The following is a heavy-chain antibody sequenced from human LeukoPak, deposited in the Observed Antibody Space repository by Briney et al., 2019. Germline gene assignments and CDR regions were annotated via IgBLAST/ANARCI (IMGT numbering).Heavy chain of an antibody. D-gene: IGHD2/OR15-2a*01. CDR2: ISSSSGSTI. J-gene: IGHJ4*02. CDR1: GFTFSDYY. V-gene: IGHV3-11*01. Sequence: GGSLRLSCAASGFTFSDYYMTWIRQAPGKGLEWVSYISSSSGSTIDYADSVKGRFTISRDNAKNSLFLQMNSLRAEDTAVYYCARENRGHFDYWGQGILVTVSS. CDR3: ARENRGHFDY.